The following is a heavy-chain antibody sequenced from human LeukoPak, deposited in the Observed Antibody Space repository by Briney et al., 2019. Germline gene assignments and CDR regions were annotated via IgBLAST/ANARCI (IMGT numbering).Heavy chain of an antibody. CDR3: AREITIFGVVIDWFDP. V-gene: IGHV4-38-2*02. J-gene: IGHJ5*02. D-gene: IGHD3-3*01. Sequence: SETLSLTCTVSSYSISSGYYWGWIRQPPGKGLEWIGSIYHSGSTYYNPSLKSRVTISVDTSKNQFSLKLSSVTAADTAVYYCAREITIFGVVIDWFDPWGQGTLVTVSS. CDR1: SYSISSGYY. CDR2: IYHSGST.